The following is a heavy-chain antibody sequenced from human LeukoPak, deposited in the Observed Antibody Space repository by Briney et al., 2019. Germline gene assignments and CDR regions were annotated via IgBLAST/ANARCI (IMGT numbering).Heavy chain of an antibody. CDR2: FDPEDGET. V-gene: IGHV1-24*01. CDR3: ATRSSPRPGGSYITDAFDI. D-gene: IGHD2-15*01. J-gene: IGHJ3*02. CDR1: GYTLTELS. Sequence: ASVKVSCKVSGYTLTELSMHWVRQAPGKGLEWMGGFDPEDGETIYAQKFQGRVTMTEDTSTDTAYMELSSLRSEDTAVYYCATRSSPRPGGSYITDAFDIWGQGTMVTVSS.